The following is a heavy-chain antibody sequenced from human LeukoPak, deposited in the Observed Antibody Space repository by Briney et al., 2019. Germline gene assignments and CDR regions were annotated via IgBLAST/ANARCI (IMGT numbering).Heavy chain of an antibody. J-gene: IGHJ4*02. D-gene: IGHD6-19*01. V-gene: IGHV3-48*03. CDR1: GFTFSSYE. CDR3: AREGYRSGWSTYDY. Sequence: GGSPRLSCAASGFTFSSYEMNWVRQAPGKGLEWVSYIGSSGSTIYYADSVKGRFTISRDNAKNSLYLQMKSLRAEDTAVYYCAREGYRSGWSTYDYWGQGTLVTVSS. CDR2: IGSSGSTI.